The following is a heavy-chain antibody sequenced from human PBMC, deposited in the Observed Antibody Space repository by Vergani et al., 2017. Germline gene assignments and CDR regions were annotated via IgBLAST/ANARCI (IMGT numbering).Heavy chain of an antibody. J-gene: IGHJ4*02. CDR2: INPNSGGT. Sequence: QVQLVQSGAEVKKPGASVKVSCKASGYTFTGYYMHWVRQAPGQGLEWMGWINPNSGGTNYAQKFQGRVTMTRDTSISTAYMELSRLRADDTAVYYCARDENDCGSSGYYPFNWGQGTLVTVSS. CDR1: GYTFTGYY. D-gene: IGHD3-22*01. CDR3: ARDENDCGSSGYYPFN. V-gene: IGHV1-2*02.